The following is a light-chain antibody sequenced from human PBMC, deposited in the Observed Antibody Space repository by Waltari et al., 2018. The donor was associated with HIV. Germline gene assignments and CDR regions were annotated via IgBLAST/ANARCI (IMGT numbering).Light chain of an antibody. CDR3: HKYSTTPRT. CDR2: WAS. CDR1: QDLLYSSNNKSY. J-gene: IGKJ1*01. V-gene: IGKV4-1*01. Sequence: DIVLTQSPDSLAVSLGGRAAINCKSSQDLLYSSNNKSYLAWYQQKPGQPPKVLIYWASIRDSGVPDRFGGSGSGTHFTLTISRLQAEDVAVYYCHKYSTTPRTFGQGTKVEIK.